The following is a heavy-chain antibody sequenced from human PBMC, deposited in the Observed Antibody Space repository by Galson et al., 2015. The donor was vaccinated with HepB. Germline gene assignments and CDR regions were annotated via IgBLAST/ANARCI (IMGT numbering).Heavy chain of an antibody. Sequence: QVQLQESGPGLVKPSETLSLTCAVYGGSFSGYYWSWIRQPPGKGLEWIGEINHSGSTNYNPSLKSRVTISVDTSKNQFSLKLSSVTAADTAVYYCARWNRNPHFDIWGQGTMVTVSS. V-gene: IGHV4-34*10. CDR1: GGSFSGYY. J-gene: IGHJ3*02. CDR3: ARWNRNPHFDI. D-gene: IGHD1-14*01. CDR2: INHSGST.